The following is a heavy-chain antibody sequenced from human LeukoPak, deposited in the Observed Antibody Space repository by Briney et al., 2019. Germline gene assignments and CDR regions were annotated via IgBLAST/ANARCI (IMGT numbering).Heavy chain of an antibody. CDR2: IKAKAHGGTI. V-gene: IGHV3-15*01. J-gene: IGHJ4*02. CDR3: TTDWEVV. Sequence: GGSLRLSCAASGFTFINAWMAWVRQAPGKGLEWVGRIKAKAHGGTIEYAAPVKGRFTISRDDSKNTLYLHVNSLKTEDTAVYYCTTDWEVVWGQGTLVTVSS. CDR1: GFTFINAW. D-gene: IGHD2-2*01.